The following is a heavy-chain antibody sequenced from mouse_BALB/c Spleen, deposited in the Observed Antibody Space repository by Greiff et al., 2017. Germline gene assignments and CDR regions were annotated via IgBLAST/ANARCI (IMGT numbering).Heavy chain of an antibody. CDR1: GFDFSRYW. J-gene: IGHJ4*01. V-gene: IGHV4-2*02. D-gene: IGHD2-2*01. CDR3: ARQGYGYDGGRAMDY. Sequence: EVKLQESGGGLVQPGGSLNLSCAASGFDFSRYWMSWARQAPGKGQEWIGEINPGSSTINYTPSLKDKFIISRDNAKNTLYLQMSKVRSEDTALYYCARQGYGYDGGRAMDYWGQGTSVTVSS. CDR2: INPGSSTI.